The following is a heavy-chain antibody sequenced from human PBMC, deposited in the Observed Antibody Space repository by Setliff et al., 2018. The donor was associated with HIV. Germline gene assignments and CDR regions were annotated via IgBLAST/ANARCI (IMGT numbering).Heavy chain of an antibody. V-gene: IGHV4-30-4*08. CDR2: IHYKGNI. CDR3: ARFTVVVFGAGEPSWFDP. CDR1: GDSIISGDYY. J-gene: IGHJ5*02. Sequence: TLSLTCTVSGDSIISGDYYWSWIRQSPGKGVEWIGHIHYKGNIDYNASLTSRLAISSDTSKNQFSLNLSSVIAADTAIYFCARFTVVVFGAGEPSWFDPWGQGILVTVSS. D-gene: IGHD2-15*01.